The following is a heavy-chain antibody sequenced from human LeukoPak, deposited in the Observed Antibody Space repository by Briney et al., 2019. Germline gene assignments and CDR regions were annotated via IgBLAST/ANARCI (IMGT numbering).Heavy chain of an antibody. D-gene: IGHD6-19*01. V-gene: IGHV3-7*04. J-gene: IGHJ4*02. CDR3: ARDPMAGTVDY. CDR1: SLIFSNYW. CDR2: INQDGSEK. Sequence: GGSLRLSCAASSLIFSNYWMSWVRQAPGKGLEWVANINQDGSEKYYVDSVKGRFTISRDNAKNSLYLQMNSLRAEDTAVYFCARDPMAGTVDYWGQGTLVTVSS.